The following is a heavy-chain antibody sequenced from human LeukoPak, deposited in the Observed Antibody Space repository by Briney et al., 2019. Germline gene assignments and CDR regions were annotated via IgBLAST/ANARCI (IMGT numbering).Heavy chain of an antibody. V-gene: IGHV3-33*06. J-gene: IGHJ4*02. CDR3: AKESGEYYFNSSGYRYSGRAPHSDY. CDR1: GFTFSRYG. CDR2: IWYEGRNT. Sequence: AGGSLRLSCAASGFTFSRYGMHWVRQAAGEGLEWVAVIWYEGRNTYYADSVKGRFTISRDNSKNKLYLQMTSLRAEDTAVYYCAKESGEYYFNSSGYRYSGRAPHSDYWGQGTLVTVSS. D-gene: IGHD3-22*01.